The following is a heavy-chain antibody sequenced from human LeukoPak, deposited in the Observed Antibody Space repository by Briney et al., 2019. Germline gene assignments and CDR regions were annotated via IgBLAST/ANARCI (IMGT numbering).Heavy chain of an antibody. CDR2: ISSSSSTI. Sequence: GSLRLSCAASGFTFSSYSMNWVRQAPGKGLEWVSYISSSSSTIYYADSVKGRFTISRDNAKNSLYLQMNSLRAEDTAVYYCARDLTGYGDSYFDYWGQGTLVTVSS. CDR3: ARDLTGYGDSYFDY. V-gene: IGHV3-48*04. D-gene: IGHD4-17*01. CDR1: GFTFSSYS. J-gene: IGHJ4*02.